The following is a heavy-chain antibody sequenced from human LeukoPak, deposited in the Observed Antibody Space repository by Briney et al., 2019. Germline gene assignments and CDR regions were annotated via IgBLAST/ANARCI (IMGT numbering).Heavy chain of an antibody. CDR2: IYYSGST. J-gene: IGHJ6*03. CDR1: GGSISSSTYY. CDR3: ARETSQKGAHYMDV. D-gene: IGHD3-16*01. Sequence: SETLSLTCTVSGGSISSSTYYWGWIRQPPGKGLDWIGTIYYSGSTYYNPSLKSRVTISVHTSKNQFSLKLSSVTAADTAVYYCARETSQKGAHYMDVWGKGTTVTISS. V-gene: IGHV4-39*07.